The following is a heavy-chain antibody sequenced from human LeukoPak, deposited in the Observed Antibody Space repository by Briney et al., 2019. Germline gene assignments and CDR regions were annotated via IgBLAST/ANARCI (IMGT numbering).Heavy chain of an antibody. CDR1: GYTFTSYG. V-gene: IGHV1-18*01. CDR3: ARERWSDFWSGADY. Sequence: GAPVKVSCKASGYTFTSYGISWVRQAPGQGLEWMGWISAYNGNTNYAQKLQGRVTMTTDTSTSTAYMELRSLRSDDTAVYYCARERWSDFWSGADYWGQGTLVTVSS. J-gene: IGHJ4*02. D-gene: IGHD3-3*01. CDR2: ISAYNGNT.